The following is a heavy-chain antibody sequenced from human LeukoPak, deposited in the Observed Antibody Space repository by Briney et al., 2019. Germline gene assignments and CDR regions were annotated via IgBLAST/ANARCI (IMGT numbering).Heavy chain of an antibody. CDR1: GYTFTNYG. CDR3: TRDNKPWCSGGSCPGDV. Sequence: WASVKVSCKTSGYTFTNYGISWLRQAPGQGLEWMGWSSAYNGNTNYAPKFQDRVTLTTDRSTSTAYMDLSSLRSDDTAVYYCTRDNKPWCSGGSCPGDVWGKGTTVTVSS. D-gene: IGHD2-15*01. J-gene: IGHJ6*04. V-gene: IGHV1-18*01. CDR2: SSAYNGNT.